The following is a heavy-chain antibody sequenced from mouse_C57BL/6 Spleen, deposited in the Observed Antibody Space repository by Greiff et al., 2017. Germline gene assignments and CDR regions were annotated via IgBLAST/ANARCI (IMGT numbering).Heavy chain of an antibody. CDR1: GYTFTSYW. CDR3: ARFPIYYCGSEAMDY. Sequence: QVQLQQPGAELVKPGASVKLSCKASGYTFTSYWMHWVKQRPGQGLEWIGMIHPNSGSTNYNEKFKSKATLTVDKSSSTAYMQLSSLASEDSAVYYCARFPIYYCGSEAMDYWGQGTSVTVAS. D-gene: IGHD1-1*01. J-gene: IGHJ4*01. CDR2: IHPNSGST. V-gene: IGHV1-64*01.